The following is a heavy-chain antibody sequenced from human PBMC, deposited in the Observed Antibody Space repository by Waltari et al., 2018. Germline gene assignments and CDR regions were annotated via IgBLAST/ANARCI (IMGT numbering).Heavy chain of an antibody. CDR2: IYYSGST. V-gene: IGHV4-61*01. J-gene: IGHJ6*02. D-gene: IGHD2-21*01. Sequence: QVQLQESGPGLVKPSETLSLTCTVSGGSVSRGSYYWSWIRQPPGKGLEWIGYIYYSGSTNYNPSLKSRGTISVDTSKNQFSLKLSSVTAADTAVYYCARGISDGRNYGMDVWGQGTTVTVSS. CDR1: GGSVSRGSYY. CDR3: ARGISDGRNYGMDV.